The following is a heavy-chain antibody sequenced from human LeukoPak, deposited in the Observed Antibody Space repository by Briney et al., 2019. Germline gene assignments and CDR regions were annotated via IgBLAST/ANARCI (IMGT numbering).Heavy chain of an antibody. CDR3: ARDLIDIVVVPAATAIDY. CDR2: ISHEGVNK. J-gene: IGHJ4*02. CDR1: GFTFSTFA. Sequence: GGSLSLSCAASGFTFSTFAIHWVRQAPGKGLEWVAVISHEGVNKYYADSVKGRFTISRDNSRNTLYLQMNSLRAEDTAVYYCARDLIDIVVVPAATAIDYWGQGTLVTVSS. V-gene: IGHV3-30-3*01. D-gene: IGHD2-2*01.